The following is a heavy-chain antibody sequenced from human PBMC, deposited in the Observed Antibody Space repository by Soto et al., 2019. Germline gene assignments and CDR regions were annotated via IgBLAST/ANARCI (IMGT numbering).Heavy chain of an antibody. V-gene: IGHV4-30-4*01. D-gene: IGHD6-13*01. CDR2: INYSGGT. Sequence: PSETLSLTCILAAGSISSYYYSCSSIHQTPESGLEWIGNINYSGGTYYNPSLKRRVSISRDTSENQFSLSLTSVTAADTAMNYCLRHPAAPGTNWPNYYFDNWGQGTLVSVSS. CDR1: AGSISSYYYS. J-gene: IGHJ4*02. CDR3: LRHPAAPGTNWPNYYFDN.